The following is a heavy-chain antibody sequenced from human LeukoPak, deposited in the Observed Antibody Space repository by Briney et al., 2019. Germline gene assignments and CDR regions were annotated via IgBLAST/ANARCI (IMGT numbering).Heavy chain of an antibody. CDR1: GFTISSDE. CDR2: ISSSRASYT. J-gene: IGHJ4*02. CDR3: ARGASDFDY. V-gene: IGHV3-48*03. Sequence: PGGSLRLSCAASGFTISSDEMNWARQAPGKGLEWVSSISSSRASYTNYADSVRGRFTISTDIVRNSLYLQMDSLRAEDTAVYYCARGASDFDYWGQGTLVTVSS.